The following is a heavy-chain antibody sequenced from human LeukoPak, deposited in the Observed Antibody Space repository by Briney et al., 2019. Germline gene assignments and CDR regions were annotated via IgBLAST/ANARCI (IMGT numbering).Heavy chain of an antibody. Sequence: ASETLSLTCAVYGGSFSGYYWSWIRQPPGKGLEWIGEINHSGSTNYNPSLKSRVTISVDTSKNQFSLKLSSVTAADTAVCYCARPKSYSGSYNYWGQGTLVTVSS. J-gene: IGHJ4*02. CDR1: GGSFSGYY. CDR3: ARPKSYSGSYNY. D-gene: IGHD1-26*01. CDR2: INHSGST. V-gene: IGHV4-34*01.